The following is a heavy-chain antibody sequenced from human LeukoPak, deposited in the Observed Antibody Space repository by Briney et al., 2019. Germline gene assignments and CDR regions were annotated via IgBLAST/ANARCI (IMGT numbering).Heavy chain of an antibody. Sequence: KPSETLSLTCTVYGGSISGYYWSWVRQPAGKGLEWIGRIYTSGSTNYNPSLKSRVTMSVDRSKKQISLKLSSVTAADTAVYYCARDGWTNSLDYWGQGTLVTVSS. CDR2: IYTSGST. J-gene: IGHJ4*02. CDR1: GGSISGYY. V-gene: IGHV4-4*07. D-gene: IGHD2-2*03. CDR3: ARDGWTNSLDY.